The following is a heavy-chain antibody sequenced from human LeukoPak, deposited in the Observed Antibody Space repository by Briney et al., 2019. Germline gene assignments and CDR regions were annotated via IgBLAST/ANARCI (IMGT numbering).Heavy chain of an antibody. Sequence: ASVKVSCKASGYTFTGYYMHWVRQAPGQGLEWMGWINPNSGGTNYAQKFQGRVTMTRDTSISTAYMELSRLRSDDTGVYYCARQWDYYDSSGYLFDYWGQGTLVTVSS. CDR1: GYTFTGYY. CDR2: INPNSGGT. CDR3: ARQWDYYDSSGYLFDY. D-gene: IGHD3-22*01. J-gene: IGHJ4*02. V-gene: IGHV1-2*02.